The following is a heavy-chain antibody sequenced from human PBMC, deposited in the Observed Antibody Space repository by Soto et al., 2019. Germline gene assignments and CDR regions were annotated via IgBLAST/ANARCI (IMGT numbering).Heavy chain of an antibody. J-gene: IGHJ4*02. CDR3: ARAKGYNYGLFDC. V-gene: IGHV3-74*01. Sequence: GGSLRLSCEASGFTISTYWMHWVRQVPGRGLVWVPRINTDGSTTNYADSVKGRFAISRDNAKNTLYLQMNSLRAEDTAVYYCARAKGYNYGLFDCWGQGTLVTVSS. CDR1: GFTISTYW. CDR2: INTDGSTT. D-gene: IGHD5-18*01.